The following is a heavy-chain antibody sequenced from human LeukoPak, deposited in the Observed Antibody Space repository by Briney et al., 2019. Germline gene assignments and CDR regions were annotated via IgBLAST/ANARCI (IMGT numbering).Heavy chain of an antibody. CDR2: ISHSEST. Sequence: SETLSLTCAVYGGSFSDYYWSWIRQPPGKGLEWIGEISHSESTNYNPSLKSRVTISVDTSKNQFSLKLSSVTAADTAVYYCARSSTISPYYYYYGMDVWVKGTTVTVSS. CDR1: GGSFSDYY. CDR3: ARSSTISPYYYYYGMDV. D-gene: IGHD4/OR15-4a*01. V-gene: IGHV4-34*01. J-gene: IGHJ6*04.